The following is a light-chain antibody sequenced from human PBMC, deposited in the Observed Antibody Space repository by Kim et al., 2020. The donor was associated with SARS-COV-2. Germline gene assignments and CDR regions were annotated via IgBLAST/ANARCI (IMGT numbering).Light chain of an antibody. CDR2: WAS. J-gene: IGKJ4*01. Sequence: ATKNCIPSKSLLFSCDRKNYITWYQQKPGQPPTNLICWASTGESGVPDRFSARGSGTDFTLTINSLQAEDVSIYYCQQYYGIPLTFGGGTKVDIK. CDR1: KSLLFSCDRKNY. V-gene: IGKV4-1*01. CDR3: QQYYGIPLT.